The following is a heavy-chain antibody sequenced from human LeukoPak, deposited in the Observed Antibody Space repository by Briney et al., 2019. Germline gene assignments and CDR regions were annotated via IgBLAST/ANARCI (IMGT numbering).Heavy chain of an antibody. J-gene: IGHJ4*02. CDR3: ARGGIPDY. D-gene: IGHD2-21*01. CDR2: FYTSGTP. V-gene: IGHV4-61*02. Sequence: SQTLSLTCTVSGGSISRGSYFWSWIRQPAGKGLEWIGRFYTSGTPNYNPSLKSRVTISVDTSRNQFSLKLSSVTAADTAVYYCARGGIPDYWGQGILVTVSS. CDR1: GGSISRGSYF.